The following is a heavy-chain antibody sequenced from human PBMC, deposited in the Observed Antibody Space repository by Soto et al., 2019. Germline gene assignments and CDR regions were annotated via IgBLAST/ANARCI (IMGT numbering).Heavy chain of an antibody. J-gene: IGHJ3*02. CDR1: GYTFTSYY. V-gene: IGHV1-46*01. Sequence: ASLKVSCKASGYTFTSYYMHWVRQAPGQGLEWMGIINPSGGSTSYAQKFQGRVTMTRDTSTSTVYMELSSLRSEDTAVYYCARERVFGPGYYDSSGYSPTPDDAFDIWGQGTMVTVSS. D-gene: IGHD3-22*01. CDR3: ARERVFGPGYYDSSGYSPTPDDAFDI. CDR2: INPSGGST.